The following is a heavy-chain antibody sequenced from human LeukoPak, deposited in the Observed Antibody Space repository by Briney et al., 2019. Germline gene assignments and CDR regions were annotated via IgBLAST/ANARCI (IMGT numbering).Heavy chain of an antibody. CDR2: INEDGSEK. D-gene: IGHD2-8*02. J-gene: IGHJ4*02. CDR3: ARAWWGEGHFDY. Sequence: GGSLRLSCAASGFTFSNYWMSWVRQAPGKGLEWVASINEDGSEKYYVDSVKGRFTISRDNAKNSLFLEMNSLRADDTAIYYCARAWWGEGHFDYWGQGTLVTVSS. CDR1: GFTFSNYW. V-gene: IGHV3-7*02.